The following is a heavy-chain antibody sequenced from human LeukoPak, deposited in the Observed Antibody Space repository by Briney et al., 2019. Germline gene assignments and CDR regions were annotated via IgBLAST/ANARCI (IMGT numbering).Heavy chain of an antibody. Sequence: ASVKVSCKASGYTFTSYYMHWVRQAPGQGLEWMGIINPSGGSASYAQKFQGRVTMTRDTSTSTVYMEVSSLRSEDTAVYCCARDVASSGYYWDWGQGTLVTVSS. J-gene: IGHJ4*02. CDR1: GYTFTSYY. V-gene: IGHV1-46*01. D-gene: IGHD3-22*01. CDR2: INPSGGSA. CDR3: ARDVASSGYYWD.